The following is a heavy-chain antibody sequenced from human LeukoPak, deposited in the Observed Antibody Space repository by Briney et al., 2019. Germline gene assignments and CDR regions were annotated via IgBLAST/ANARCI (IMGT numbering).Heavy chain of an antibody. D-gene: IGHD5-12*01. CDR2: ILPIHIT. Sequence: SVKVSCKASGGTFSSYTISWVRQAPGQGLEWMGRILPIHITNYAQRFQGRVTITADKSTSTAYMELSSLRSEDTAVYYCARGKIHIVAPITTDAFDIWGQGTMVAVSS. CDR3: ARGKIHIVAPITTDAFDI. CDR1: GGTFSSYT. V-gene: IGHV1-69*02. J-gene: IGHJ3*02.